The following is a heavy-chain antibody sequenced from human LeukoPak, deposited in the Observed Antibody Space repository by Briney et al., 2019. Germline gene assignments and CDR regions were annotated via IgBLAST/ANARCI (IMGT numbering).Heavy chain of an antibody. Sequence: PGGSLRLSCAASGFTFSSYGMHWVRQAPGKGLEWVAVISYDGSNKYYADSVKGRFTISRDNSKNTLYLQMNSLRAEDTAVYYCAKGSGSYYSLSHYFDYWGQGTLVTVSS. CDR2: ISYDGSNK. J-gene: IGHJ4*02. V-gene: IGHV3-30*18. D-gene: IGHD3-10*01. CDR1: GFTFSSYG. CDR3: AKGSGSYYSLSHYFDY.